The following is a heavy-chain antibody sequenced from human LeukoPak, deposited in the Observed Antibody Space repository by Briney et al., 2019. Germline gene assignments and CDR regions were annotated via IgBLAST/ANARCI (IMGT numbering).Heavy chain of an antibody. CDR1: GFTFSSYW. CDR3: ARDSVGYYDILTGEDYYGMDV. D-gene: IGHD3-9*01. CDR2: IKQDGSGK. J-gene: IGHJ6*02. Sequence: GGSLRLSCAASGFTFSSYWMSWVRQAPGKGLEWVANIKQDGSGKYYVDCVKGRFTISRDNAKNSLYLQMNSLRAEDTAVYYCARDSVGYYDILTGEDYYGMDVWGQGTTVTVSS. V-gene: IGHV3-7*01.